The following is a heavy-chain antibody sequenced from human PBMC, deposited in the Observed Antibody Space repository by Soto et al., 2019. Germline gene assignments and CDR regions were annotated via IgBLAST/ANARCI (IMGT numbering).Heavy chain of an antibody. CDR3: ARDYDFWSGPNGDV. Sequence: LSLTCAVYGGSFSGYYWSWIRQPPGKGLEWIGEINHSGSTNYNPSLKSRVTISVDTSKNQFSLKLSSVTAADTAVYYCARDYDFWSGPNGDVWGQGTTVTVSS. J-gene: IGHJ6*02. CDR1: GGSFSGYY. CDR2: INHSGST. D-gene: IGHD3-3*01. V-gene: IGHV4-34*01.